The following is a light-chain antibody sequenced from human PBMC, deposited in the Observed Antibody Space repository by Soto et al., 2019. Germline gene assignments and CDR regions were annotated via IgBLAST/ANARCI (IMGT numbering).Light chain of an antibody. CDR3: KQYDNWPIT. Sequence: EIVMTQSPATLSVSPGEGATLSCRASQNIRSNLAWYQQKPGQAPRLLMYGASSRATGIPARFSGSGSGTEFTLTISSLQSEYFAAYYCKQYDNWPITFGPGTRLEIK. V-gene: IGKV3-15*01. CDR2: GAS. CDR1: QNIRSN. J-gene: IGKJ5*01.